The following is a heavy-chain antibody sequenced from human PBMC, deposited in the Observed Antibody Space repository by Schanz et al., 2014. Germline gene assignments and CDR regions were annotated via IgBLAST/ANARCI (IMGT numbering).Heavy chain of an antibody. V-gene: IGHV3-15*01. CDR3: AADLWFGAVWGVW. J-gene: IGHJ4*02. D-gene: IGHD3-10*01. Sequence: EAQLVEPGGGLVKPGGSLRLSCAASTSLFNHAWMSWVRQAPGKALEGLGRIRGKTNGGSAAYAAPMKGRFTISTDNSKNKVSLNLNSPQPGDTAVYYCAADLWFGAVWGVWWGQGTLVTVSS. CDR1: TSLFNHAW. CDR2: IRGKTNGGSA.